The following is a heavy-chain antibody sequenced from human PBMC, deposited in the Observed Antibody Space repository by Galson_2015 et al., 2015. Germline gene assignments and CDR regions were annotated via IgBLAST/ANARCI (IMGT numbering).Heavy chain of an antibody. CDR1: GYTFTSYD. J-gene: IGHJ6*02. Sequence: SCKASGYTFTSYDINWVRQATGQGLEWMGWMNPNSGNTGYAQKFQGRVTMTRNTSISTAYMELSSLRSEDTAVYYCAREAGRGSSWYSYYYYYGMDVWGQGTTVTVSS. CDR2: MNPNSGNT. CDR3: AREAGRGSSWYSYYYYYGMDV. V-gene: IGHV1-8*01. D-gene: IGHD6-13*01.